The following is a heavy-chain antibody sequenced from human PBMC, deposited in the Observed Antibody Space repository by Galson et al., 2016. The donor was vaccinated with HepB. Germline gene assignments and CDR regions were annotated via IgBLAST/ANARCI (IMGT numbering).Heavy chain of an antibody. CDR1: DFSVSNIY. J-gene: IGHJ4*02. V-gene: IGHV3-53*01. CDR3: ARARYCSSGDCYKGYYFDW. D-gene: IGHD2-2*02. Sequence: SLRLSCAASDFSVSNIYMSWVRQAPGKGLEWVSVISISDTTNYADSVKGRFTISRDNSRNTVYLQMDSLTVEDTAVYYCARARYCSSGDCYKGYYFDWWGQGTLVTVSS. CDR2: ISISDTT.